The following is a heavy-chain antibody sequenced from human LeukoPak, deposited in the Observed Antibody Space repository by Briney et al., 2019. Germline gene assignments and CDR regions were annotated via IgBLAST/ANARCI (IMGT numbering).Heavy chain of an antibody. CDR2: INHSGST. J-gene: IGHJ4*02. CDR1: GGSFSGYY. D-gene: IGHD6-13*01. Sequence: RASETLSLTCAVYGGSFSGYYWSWIRQPPGKGLEWIGEINHSGSTNYNPSLKSRVTISVDTSKNQFSLKLSSVTAADTAVYYCARDTGAAAGTGPVDYWGQGTLVTVSS. CDR3: ARDTGAAAGTGPVDY. V-gene: IGHV4-34*01.